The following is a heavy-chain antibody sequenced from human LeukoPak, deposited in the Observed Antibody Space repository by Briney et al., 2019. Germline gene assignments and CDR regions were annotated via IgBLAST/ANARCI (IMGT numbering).Heavy chain of an antibody. J-gene: IGHJ4*02. V-gene: IGHV3-48*02. CDR3: ARDLRLRGPTGVY. CDR1: GFTFSSYR. CDR2: ISSSSNTI. D-gene: IGHD4-17*01. Sequence: GGALRLSCAASGFTFSSYRMNWVRQAAGKGREWVSYISSSSNTIYHADSMEGRFTLSRENAKNSLYLQMNSLRDEDTAVYYCARDLRLRGPTGVYWGQATLVTVSS.